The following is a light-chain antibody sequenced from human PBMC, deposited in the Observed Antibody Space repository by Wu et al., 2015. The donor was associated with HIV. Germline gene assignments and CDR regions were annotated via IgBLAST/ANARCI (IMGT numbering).Light chain of an antibody. V-gene: IGKV1-13*02. Sequence: AIQLTQSPSSLSASIGDRVNITCRASQDIFTYLAWYQQTPGKAPRVLIYDASTLQSGVSSRFSGSGSGADFTLTISRLEPGDSAVYYCQQYGGSLPVTFGQGTRLDIK. CDR1: QDIFTY. J-gene: IGKJ5*01. CDR2: DAS. CDR3: QQYGGSLPVT.